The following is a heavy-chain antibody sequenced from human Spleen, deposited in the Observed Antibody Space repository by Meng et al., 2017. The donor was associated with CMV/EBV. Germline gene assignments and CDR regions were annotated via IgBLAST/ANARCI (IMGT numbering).Heavy chain of an antibody. D-gene: IGHD2-2*01. Sequence: ASVKVSCKASGYTFTKYGINWVRQAPGQGLEWMGWISAYNGNTSNAQKFQGRVTMTTDTSTSTAYMEVRSLRSDDTAIYYCAKDLVPAAPYYYGLDVWGQGTAVTVSS. V-gene: IGHV1-18*01. CDR2: ISAYNGNT. CDR1: GYTFTKYG. CDR3: AKDLVPAAPYYYGLDV. J-gene: IGHJ6*02.